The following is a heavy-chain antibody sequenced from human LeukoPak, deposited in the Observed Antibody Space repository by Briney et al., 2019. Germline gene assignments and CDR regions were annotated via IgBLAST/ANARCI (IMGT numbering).Heavy chain of an antibody. D-gene: IGHD3-10*01. CDR2: ISYDGSNK. V-gene: IGHV3-30*18. CDR3: AKVGGSGSYYNFFDY. J-gene: IGHJ4*02. Sequence: GRSLRLSCAASGFTFSSYGMHWVRQAPDKGLEWVAVISYDGSNKYYADSVKGRFTISRDNSKNTLYLQMNSLRAEDTAVYYCAKVGGSGSYYNFFDYWGQGTLVTVSS. CDR1: GFTFSSYG.